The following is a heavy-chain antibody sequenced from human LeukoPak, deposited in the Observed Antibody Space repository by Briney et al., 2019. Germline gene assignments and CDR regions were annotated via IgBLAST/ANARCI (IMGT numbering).Heavy chain of an antibody. CDR1: GFTFSSYA. V-gene: IGHV3-30-3*01. Sequence: PGGSLRLSCAASGFTFSSYAMHWVRQAPGKGLEWVAVISYDGSNKYYADSVKGRFTISSDNSKNTLYLQMNSLRAEDTAVYYCARGYVNYYYGMDVWGKGTTVTVSS. J-gene: IGHJ6*04. D-gene: IGHD5-12*01. CDR2: ISYDGSNK. CDR3: ARGYVNYYYGMDV.